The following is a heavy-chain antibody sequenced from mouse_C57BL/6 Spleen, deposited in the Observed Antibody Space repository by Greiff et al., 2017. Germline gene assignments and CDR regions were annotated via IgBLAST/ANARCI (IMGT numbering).Heavy chain of an antibody. CDR1: GYSFTDYN. Sequence: QLQQSGPELVKPGASVKISCKASGYSFTDYNMNWVKQSHGKSLEWIGVINPNYGTTSYNQKFKGKATLTVDQSSSTAYMQLNSLTSDDSAFYYCARHYGSSYDFDYWGQGTTLTVSS. CDR3: ARHYGSSYDFDY. CDR2: INPNYGTT. D-gene: IGHD1-1*01. V-gene: IGHV1-39*01. J-gene: IGHJ2*01.